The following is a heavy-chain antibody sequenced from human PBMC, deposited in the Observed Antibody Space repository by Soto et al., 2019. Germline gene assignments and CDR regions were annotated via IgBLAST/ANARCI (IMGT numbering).Heavy chain of an antibody. J-gene: IGHJ6*02. CDR1: SDSIGSGAFY. D-gene: IGHD1-26*01. V-gene: IGHV4-31*02. Sequence: QLRLQESGPGLVEPSETLSLTCAVSSDSIGSGAFYWSWVRHIPGKGLEWIGYVSVSGNAYYNPSLRSRVAMSIETSENQLSLRLLSVPAADAAVYFCARALGGVSSSGMDVWGQGTTVTVSS. CDR3: ARALGGVSSSGMDV. CDR2: VSVSGNA.